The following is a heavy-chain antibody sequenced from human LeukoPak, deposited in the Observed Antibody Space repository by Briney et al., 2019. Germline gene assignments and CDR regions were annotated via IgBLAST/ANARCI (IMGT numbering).Heavy chain of an antibody. Sequence: GGSLRLSCVASGFTFTSYEMNWVRQAPGKGLEWVSYISSSGSTIYNTDSVKGRFTISRDNAKNSLYLQMNSLRAEDTAVYYFARDLGCSGGSCYPSFDYWGQGTLVTVSS. CDR1: GFTFTSYE. CDR3: ARDLGCSGGSCYPSFDY. J-gene: IGHJ4*02. CDR2: ISSSGSTI. D-gene: IGHD2-15*01. V-gene: IGHV3-48*03.